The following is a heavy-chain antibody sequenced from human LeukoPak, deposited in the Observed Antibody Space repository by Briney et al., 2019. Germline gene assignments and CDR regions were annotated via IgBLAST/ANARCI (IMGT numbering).Heavy chain of an antibody. D-gene: IGHD2-8*01. CDR1: GFTLDDYA. J-gene: IGHJ6*03. CDR3: ASIKYCSNGICYYYYYMDV. V-gene: IGHV3-9*01. Sequence: GGSLRLSCAASGFTLDDYAMHWVRQAPGKGLERVSGISWNSGSIGYADSVKGRFTISRDNAKNSLYLQMNSLRAEDTAVYYCASIKYCSNGICYYYYYMDVRGKGTTVTVSS. CDR2: ISWNSGSI.